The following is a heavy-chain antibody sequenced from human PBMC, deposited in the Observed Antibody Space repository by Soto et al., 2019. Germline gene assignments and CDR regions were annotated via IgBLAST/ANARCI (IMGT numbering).Heavy chain of an antibody. Sequence: QVQLVQSGAEVKKPGASVKVSCKASGYTFTDSFLHWVRQAPGQGFEWMGGINPKSRGTNYAQKFQGRVTMTRDTSNSTAYMELRGLRSDDTAVYYCARVTLKAGNWFDPWGQGTLVTVSS. CDR2: INPKSRGT. CDR3: ARVTLKAGNWFDP. V-gene: IGHV1-2*02. CDR1: GYTFTDSF. J-gene: IGHJ5*02.